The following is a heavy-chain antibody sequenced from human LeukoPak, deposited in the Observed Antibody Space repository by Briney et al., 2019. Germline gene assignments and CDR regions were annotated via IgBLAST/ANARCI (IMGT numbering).Heavy chain of an antibody. CDR2: IYYSGTT. J-gene: IGHJ6*03. V-gene: IGHV4-39*07. D-gene: IGHD3-3*01. Sequence: PSETLSLTCTVSGGSISSSHYYWGWIRQPPGKGLEWIGTIYYSGTTYYNPSLESRVTISVDTSKNQFSLKLSSVTAADTAVYYCARWVFWSGYYDYYYYYYMDAWGKGTTVTVSS. CDR3: ARWVFWSGYYDYYYYYYMDA. CDR1: GGSISSSHYY.